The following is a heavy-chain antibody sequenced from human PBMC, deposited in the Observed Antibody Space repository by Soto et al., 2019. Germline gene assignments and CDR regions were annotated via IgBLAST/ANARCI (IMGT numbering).Heavy chain of an antibody. Sequence: PGGYLRISCAASELSFCSYYMSWVRQAPGKGLEWVANIKHDGGARDYLDSVKGRFTISRDNAKNSLYLQMNSLRAEDTAVYYCARVFGYCSSSSFWDLKYYFDYWGQGTLVTVSS. CDR3: ARVFGYCSSSSFWDLKYYFDY. CDR1: ELSFCSYY. D-gene: IGHD2-2*03. CDR2: IKHDGGAR. V-gene: IGHV3-7*02. J-gene: IGHJ4*02.